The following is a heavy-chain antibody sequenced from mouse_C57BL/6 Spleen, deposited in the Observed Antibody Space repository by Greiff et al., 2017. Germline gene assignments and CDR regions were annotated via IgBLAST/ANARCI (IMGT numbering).Heavy chain of an antibody. J-gene: IGHJ3*01. V-gene: IGHV1-82*01. CDR3: AREGLTGKGWFAY. CDR1: GYAFSSSW. D-gene: IGHD4-1*01. CDR2: IYPGDGDT. Sequence: QVQLQQSGPELVKPGASVKISCKASGYAFSSSWMNWVKQRPGTGLEWIGRIYPGDGDTNYNGKFKGKATLTADKSSSTAYMQLSSLTSEDSAVYFCAREGLTGKGWFAYWGQGTLVTVSA.